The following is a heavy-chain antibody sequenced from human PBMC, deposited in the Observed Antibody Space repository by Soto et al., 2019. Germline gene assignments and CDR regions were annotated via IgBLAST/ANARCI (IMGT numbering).Heavy chain of an antibody. CDR1: GFAVSSNY. Sequence: PGGSLRLSCAASGFAVSSNYMSWVRQAPGKGLEWVSMIYSGGSTYYADSAKGRFTISRDNSKNTLYLQMNSLRAEDTAVYYCARDYCGGGSCYGYYWGQGSLVTVSS. J-gene: IGHJ4*02. V-gene: IGHV3-53*01. CDR3: ARDYCGGGSCYGYY. CDR2: IYSGGST. D-gene: IGHD2-15*01.